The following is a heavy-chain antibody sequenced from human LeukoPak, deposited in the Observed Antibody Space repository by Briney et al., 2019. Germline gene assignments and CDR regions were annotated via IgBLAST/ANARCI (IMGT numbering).Heavy chain of an antibody. Sequence: PGGSLRLSCAASGFTFSSYGMHWVRQAPGKGLEWVAVIWYDGSNKYYADSVKGRFTISRDNSKNTLYLQMNSLRAEDTAVYYCARAESRDYGDPPGDYWGQGTLVTVSS. J-gene: IGHJ4*02. V-gene: IGHV3-33*01. CDR3: ARAESRDYGDPPGDY. CDR2: IWYDGSNK. D-gene: IGHD4-17*01. CDR1: GFTFSSYG.